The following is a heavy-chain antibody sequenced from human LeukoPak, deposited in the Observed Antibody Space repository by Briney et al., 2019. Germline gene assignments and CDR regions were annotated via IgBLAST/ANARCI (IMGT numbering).Heavy chain of an antibody. CDR1: GFTFSSYW. CDR3: ARVSFQSITIFGVVPYYYYYTDV. D-gene: IGHD3-3*01. V-gene: IGHV3-7*01. J-gene: IGHJ6*03. Sequence: SGGSLRLSCAASGFTFSSYWMSWVRQAPRKGLEWVVNIKQDGSEKYYVDSVKGRFTISRDNAKNSLYLQMNSLRAEDTAVYYCARVSFQSITIFGVVPYYYYYTDVWGKGTTVTVSS. CDR2: IKQDGSEK.